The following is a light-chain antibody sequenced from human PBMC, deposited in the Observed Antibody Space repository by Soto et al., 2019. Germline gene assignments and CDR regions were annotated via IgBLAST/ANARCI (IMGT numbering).Light chain of an antibody. CDR1: SSDVGAYNY. V-gene: IGLV2-14*01. Sequence: QSALTQPASVSGSPGQSITISCTGTSSDVGAYNYVSWYQQHPGKGPKLMIFDVSHRPSGISNRFSGSKSGNTASLTISGLQAEDEADYYCSSYTSSTTLVFGGGTQLTVL. CDR3: SSYTSSTTLV. CDR2: DVS. J-gene: IGLJ2*01.